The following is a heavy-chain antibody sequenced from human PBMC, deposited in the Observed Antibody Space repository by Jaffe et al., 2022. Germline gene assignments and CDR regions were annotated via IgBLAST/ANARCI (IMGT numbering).Heavy chain of an antibody. CDR1: GFTFGDYA. CDR3: TRCVLGGDCYSYDY. D-gene: IGHD2-21*02. CDR2: IRSKAYGGTT. Sequence: EVQLVESGGGLVQPGRSLRLSCTASGFTFGDYAMSWVRQAPGKGLEWVGFIRSKAYGGTTEYAASVKGRFTISRDDSKSIAYLQMNSLKTEDTAVYYCTRCVLGGDCYSYDYWGQGTLVTVSS. J-gene: IGHJ4*02. V-gene: IGHV3-49*04.